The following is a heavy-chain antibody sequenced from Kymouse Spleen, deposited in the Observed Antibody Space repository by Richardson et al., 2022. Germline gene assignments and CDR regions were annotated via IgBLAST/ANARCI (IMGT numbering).Heavy chain of an antibody. Sequence: QVQLVESGGGVVQPGRSLRLSCAASGFTFSSYGMHWVRQAPGKGLEWVAVISYDGSNKYYADSVKGRFTISRDNSKNTLYLQMNSLRAEDTAVYYCAKEYCTNGVCYEGYFDLWGRGTLVTVSS. CDR1: GFTFSSYG. V-gene: IGHV3-30*18. D-gene: IGHD2-8*01. CDR2: ISYDGSNK. CDR3: AKEYCTNGVCYEGYFDL. J-gene: IGHJ2*01.